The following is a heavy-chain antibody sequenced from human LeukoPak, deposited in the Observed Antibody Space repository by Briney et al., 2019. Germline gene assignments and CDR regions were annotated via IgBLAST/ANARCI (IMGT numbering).Heavy chain of an antibody. CDR2: ISSGSTI. CDR3: ARVEYYYDSSGIYYYYYMDV. Sequence: GGSLRLSCAASGFTFSSYEMNWVRQAPGKGLEWISYISSGSTIYYADPVKGRFTISRDNAKNSLYLQMNSLRAEDTAVYYCARVEYYYDSSGIYYYYYMDVWGKGTTVTVSS. D-gene: IGHD3-22*01. J-gene: IGHJ6*03. V-gene: IGHV3-48*03. CDR1: GFTFSSYE.